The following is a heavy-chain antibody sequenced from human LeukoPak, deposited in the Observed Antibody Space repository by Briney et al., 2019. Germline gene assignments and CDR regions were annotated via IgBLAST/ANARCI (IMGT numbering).Heavy chain of an antibody. CDR3: AKAVYCSSTSCDPGNNRFDP. V-gene: IGHV3-23*01. CDR1: GFTFSSYA. J-gene: IGHJ5*02. Sequence: GGSLRLSCAASGFTFSSYAMSWVRQAPGKGLEWVSAISGSGGSTYYADSVKGRFTISRDNSKNTLYLQMNSLRAEDTAVYYCAKAVYCSSTSCDPGNNRFDPWGQGTLVTVSS. D-gene: IGHD2-2*01. CDR2: ISGSGGST.